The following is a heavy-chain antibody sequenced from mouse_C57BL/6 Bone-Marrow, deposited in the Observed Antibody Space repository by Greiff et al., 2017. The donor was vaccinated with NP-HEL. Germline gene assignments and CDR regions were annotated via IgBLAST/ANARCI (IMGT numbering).Heavy chain of an antibody. J-gene: IGHJ1*03. CDR2: IFPGSGST. CDR1: GYTFTDYY. Sequence: QVQLKQSGPELVKPGASVKISCKASGYTFTDYYINWVKQRPGQGLEWIGWIFPGSGSTYYNEKFKGKATLTVDKSSSTAYMLLSSLTSEDSAVYFCATYYGSSYGYFDVWGTGTTVTVSS. V-gene: IGHV1-75*01. CDR3: ATYYGSSYGYFDV. D-gene: IGHD1-1*01.